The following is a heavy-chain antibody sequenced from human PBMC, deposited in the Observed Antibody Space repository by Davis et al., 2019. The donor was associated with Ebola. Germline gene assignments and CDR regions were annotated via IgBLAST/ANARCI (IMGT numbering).Heavy chain of an antibody. V-gene: IGHV1-46*03. Sequence: AASVTVSCKVSGYTFTNYYMHWVRQAPGQGLEWMGMINPNDGRTIYAQKFQGRVTVTRDTSTTTVYMDPSSLRSEDTALYYCTTPGGQDSGYDVFDIWGQGTMVTVSS. CDR3: TTPGGQDSGYDVFDI. J-gene: IGHJ3*02. CDR2: INPNDGRT. CDR1: GYTFTNYY. D-gene: IGHD5-12*01.